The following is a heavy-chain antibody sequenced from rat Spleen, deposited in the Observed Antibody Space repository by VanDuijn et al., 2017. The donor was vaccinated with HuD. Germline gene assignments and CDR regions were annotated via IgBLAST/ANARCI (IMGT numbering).Heavy chain of an antibody. Sequence: EVQLVESGGGLVQPGRSLKLSCVASGFTFNNYWMTWIRQPPGKGLEWVATISYDGRSTYYRDSVKGRFTISRDNAKNTLYLQMDSLRSEDTATYYCAREADKPFHYFDYWGQGVMVTVSS. V-gene: IGHV5-31*01. CDR2: ISYDGRST. CDR3: AREADKPFHYFDY. J-gene: IGHJ2*01. D-gene: IGHD1-6*01. CDR1: GFTFNNYW.